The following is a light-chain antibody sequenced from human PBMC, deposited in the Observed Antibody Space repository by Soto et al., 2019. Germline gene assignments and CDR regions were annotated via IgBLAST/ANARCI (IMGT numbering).Light chain of an antibody. J-gene: IGKJ1*01. CDR2: DAS. CDR3: QQRSNWPRWT. CDR1: QSVSSY. Sequence: EIVLTQSPATLSLSPGERATLSCRASQSVSSYLAWYQQKPGQAPRLLIYDASNRATGIPARFSGSGFGTDFTLTISSLEPEDFAVYYCQQRSNWPRWTFGQGTKVDIK. V-gene: IGKV3-11*01.